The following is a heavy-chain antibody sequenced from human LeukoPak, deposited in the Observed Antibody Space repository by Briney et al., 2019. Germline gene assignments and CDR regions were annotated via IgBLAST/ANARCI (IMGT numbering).Heavy chain of an antibody. D-gene: IGHD3-10*02. CDR3: ARSVKVNYVGLFGEDNNYYYMDV. V-gene: IGHV4-34*01. CDR1: GGSISSYY. Sequence: PSETLSLTCIVSGGSISSYYWSWIRQSPGKGLEWIGEINHTGSTNYNPSLKSRVIFSGDTSKNQFSLKLTSVTAADTAVYYCARSVKVNYVGLFGEDNNYYYMDVWGQGTLVTVSS. CDR2: INHTGST. J-gene: IGHJ6*03.